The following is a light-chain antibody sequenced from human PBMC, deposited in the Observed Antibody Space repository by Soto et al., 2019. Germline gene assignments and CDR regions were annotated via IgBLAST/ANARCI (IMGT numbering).Light chain of an antibody. CDR3: CSYACSSTSYV. CDR2: EGS. J-gene: IGLJ1*01. V-gene: IGLV2-23*01. Sequence: QSVLTQPASVSGSPGQSITISCTGTSSDVGSYNLVSWYQQHPGKAPKLMIYEGSKRPSGVSNRFSGSKSGNTASLTISGLQAEDEADYYCCSYACSSTSYVFGTGTKLTVL. CDR1: SSDVGSYNL.